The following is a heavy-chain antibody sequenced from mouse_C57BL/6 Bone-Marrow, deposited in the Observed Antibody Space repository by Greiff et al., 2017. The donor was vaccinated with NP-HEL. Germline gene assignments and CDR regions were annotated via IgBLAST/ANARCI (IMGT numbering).Heavy chain of an antibody. CDR2: ISSGSSTI. CDR1: GFTFSDYG. D-gene: IGHD2-12*01. CDR3: ARTPDYYSSPDWYFDV. V-gene: IGHV5-17*01. J-gene: IGHJ1*03. Sequence: EVKVEESGGGLVKPGGSLKLSCAASGFTFSDYGMHWVRQAPEKGLEWVAYISSGSSTIYYADTVKGRFTISRDNAKNTLFLQMTSLRSEDTAMYYCARTPDYYSSPDWYFDVWGTGTTVTVSS.